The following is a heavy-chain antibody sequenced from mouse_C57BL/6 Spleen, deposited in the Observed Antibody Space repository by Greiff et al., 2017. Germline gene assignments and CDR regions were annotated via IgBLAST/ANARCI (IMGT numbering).Heavy chain of an antibody. V-gene: IGHV1-69*01. Sequence: QVQLQQSGAELVMPGASVKLSCKASGYTFTSYWMHWVKQRPGQGLEWIGEIDPSDSYTNYNQQFKGKSTLTVDKSSSTAYMQLSSLTSEDSAVYYCARRGPLITTVVATDYYAMDYWGQGTSVTVSS. CDR2: IDPSDSYT. CDR1: GYTFTSYW. J-gene: IGHJ4*01. D-gene: IGHD1-1*01. CDR3: ARRGPLITTVVATDYYAMDY.